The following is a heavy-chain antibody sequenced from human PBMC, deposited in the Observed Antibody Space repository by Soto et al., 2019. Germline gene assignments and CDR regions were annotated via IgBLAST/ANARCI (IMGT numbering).Heavy chain of an antibody. CDR2: ISGSGGST. J-gene: IGHJ5*02. CDR1: GFTFSSYA. V-gene: IGHV3-23*01. D-gene: IGHD2-15*01. CDR3: AKDRFYCSGGSCYYNWFDP. Sequence: PGGSLRLSCAASGFTFSSYAMSWVRQAPGKGLEWVSAISGSGGSTYYADSVKGRFTISRDNSKNTLYLQMNSLRAEDTAVYYCAKDRFYCSGGSCYYNWFDPWGQGTLVTVSS.